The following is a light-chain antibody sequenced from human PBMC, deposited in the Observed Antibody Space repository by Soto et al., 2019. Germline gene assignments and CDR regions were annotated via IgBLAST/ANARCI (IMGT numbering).Light chain of an antibody. CDR3: QQNNNSPYT. CDR1: QHVSSN. J-gene: IGKJ2*01. CDR2: RAS. Sequence: EIVVTQSPATLSVSPGGSATLSCRASQHVSSNFAWYRQKSGQAPTLLIYRASTRATGIPARFSGSGSGTEFTRPTSSLQSEDFAVYNCQQNNNSPYTFGQGTKLEIK. V-gene: IGKV3-15*01.